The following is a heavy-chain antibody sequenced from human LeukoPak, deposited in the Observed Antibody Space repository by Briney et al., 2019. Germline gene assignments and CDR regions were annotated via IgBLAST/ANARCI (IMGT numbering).Heavy chain of an antibody. CDR2: INHSGST. V-gene: IGHV4-34*01. CDR1: GGSFSGYY. Sequence: PSETLSLTCAVHGGSFSGYYWSWIRQPPGKGLEWIGEINHSGSTNYNPSLKSRVTISVDTSKNQFSLNLSSVTAADTAVYYCASEGIGDYYYYIMDVWGKGTTVTISS. D-gene: IGHD1-26*01. J-gene: IGHJ6*03. CDR3: ASEGIGDYYYYIMDV.